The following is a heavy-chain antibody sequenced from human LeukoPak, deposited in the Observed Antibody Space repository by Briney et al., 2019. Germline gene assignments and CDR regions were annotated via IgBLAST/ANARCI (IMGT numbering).Heavy chain of an antibody. D-gene: IGHD1-26*01. CDR3: STTTGYMGATHY. V-gene: IGHV3-30*03. J-gene: IGHJ4*02. CDR2: ISYDGSNK. Sequence: GRSLRLSCAASGFTFSSYGMHWVRQAPGKGLEWVAVISYDGSNKYYADSVKGRFTISRDNSKNTLYLQMNSLRAEDTAVYYCSTTTGYMGATHYWGQGTLVTVSS. CDR1: GFTFSSYG.